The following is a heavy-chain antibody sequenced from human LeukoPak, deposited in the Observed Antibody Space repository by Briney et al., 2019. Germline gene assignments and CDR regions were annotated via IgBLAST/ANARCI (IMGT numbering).Heavy chain of an antibody. J-gene: IGHJ5*02. CDR2: ISAYNGNT. V-gene: IGHV1-18*01. CDR1: GYTFTSYG. D-gene: IGHD3-3*01. Sequence: ASVKVSCKASGYTFTSYGISWVRQAPGQGLEWMGWISAYNGNTNYAQKLQGRVTMTTDTSTSTAYMELSRLRSDDTAVYYCARGPLRFLENWFDPWGQGTLVTVSS. CDR3: ARGPLRFLENWFDP.